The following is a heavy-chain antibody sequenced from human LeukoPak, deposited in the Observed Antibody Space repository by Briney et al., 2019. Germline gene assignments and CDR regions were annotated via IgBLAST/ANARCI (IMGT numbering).Heavy chain of an antibody. V-gene: IGHV3-21*01. CDR3: ARVVAVAGRAFDI. D-gene: IGHD6-19*01. CDR2: ISSSSSYI. CDR1: GFTSSSYA. Sequence: GGSLRLSCAASGFTSSSYAMNWVRQAPGKGLEWVSSISSSSSYIYYADSVKGRFTISRDNAKNSLYLQMNSLRAEDTAVYYCARVVAVAGRAFDIWGQGTMVTVSS. J-gene: IGHJ3*02.